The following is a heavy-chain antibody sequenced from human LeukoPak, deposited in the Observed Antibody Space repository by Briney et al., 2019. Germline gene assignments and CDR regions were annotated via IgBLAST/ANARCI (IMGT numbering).Heavy chain of an antibody. D-gene: IGHD3-3*01. CDR2: INPSGGST. V-gene: IGHV1-46*01. CDR1: GYTFTSYY. Sequence: ASVKVSCKASGYTFTSYYMHWVRQAPGQGPEWMGIINPSGGSTSYAQKFQGRVTMTRDMSTSTVYIELSSLRSEDTAVYYCARSGVVNTFDYWGQGTLVTVSS. CDR3: ARSGVVNTFDY. J-gene: IGHJ4*02.